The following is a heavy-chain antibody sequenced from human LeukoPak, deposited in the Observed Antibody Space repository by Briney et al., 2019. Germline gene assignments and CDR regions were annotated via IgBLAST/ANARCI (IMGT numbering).Heavy chain of an antibody. D-gene: IGHD3-22*01. CDR2: INTNTGNP. J-gene: IGHJ4*02. CDR3: ARPGDSSGYYPFDY. CDR1: EYTFTSYA. Sequence: GASVKVSCKASEYTFTSYAMNWVRQAPGQGLEWMGWINTNTGNPTYAQGFTGRFVFSLDTSVSTAYLQISSLKAEDTAVYYCARPGDSSGYYPFDYWGQGTLVTVSS. V-gene: IGHV7-4-1*02.